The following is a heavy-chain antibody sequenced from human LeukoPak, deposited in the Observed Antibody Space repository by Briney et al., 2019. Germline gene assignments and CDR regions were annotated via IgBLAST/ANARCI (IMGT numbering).Heavy chain of an antibody. D-gene: IGHD6-13*01. CDR3: TRVNRNFARNGYSSSWYVGY. CDR1: GFTFGDYA. J-gene: IGHJ4*02. V-gene: IGHV3-49*04. Sequence: GGSLRLSCTASGFTFGDYAMSWVRQAPGKGLEWVGFIRSKAYGGTTEYAASVKGRFTISRDDSKSIAYLQMNSLKTEDTAVYYCTRVNRNFARNGYSSSWYVGYWGQGTLVTVSS. CDR2: IRSKAYGGTT.